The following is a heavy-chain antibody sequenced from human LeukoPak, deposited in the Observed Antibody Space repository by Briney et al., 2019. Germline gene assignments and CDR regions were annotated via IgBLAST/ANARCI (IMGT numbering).Heavy chain of an antibody. Sequence: GGSLRLSCAASGFTFSDYNMHWVRQAPGKGLQWVSSISSSSSYIYYADSVKGRFTISRDNAKNSLYLQMNSLRAEDTAVYYCAREEGFGAWGQGTLVTVSS. CDR1: GFTFSDYN. CDR3: AREEGFGA. D-gene: IGHD3-10*01. V-gene: IGHV3-21*01. J-gene: IGHJ5*02. CDR2: ISSSSSYI.